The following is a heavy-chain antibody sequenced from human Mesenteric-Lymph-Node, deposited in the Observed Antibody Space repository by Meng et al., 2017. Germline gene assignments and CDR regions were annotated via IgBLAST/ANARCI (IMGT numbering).Heavy chain of an antibody. V-gene: IGHV1-2*02. J-gene: IGHJ6*02. D-gene: IGHD3-22*01. CDR1: GYTFTSYA. Sequence: ASVKVSCKASGYTFTSYAMNWVRQAPGQGLEWMGWINPNSGGTNYAQKFQGRVTMTRDTSISTAYMELSSLRSEDTAVYYCARGGYYYDKLYYYYGMDVWGQGTTVTVSS. CDR2: INPNSGGT. CDR3: ARGGYYYDKLYYYYGMDV.